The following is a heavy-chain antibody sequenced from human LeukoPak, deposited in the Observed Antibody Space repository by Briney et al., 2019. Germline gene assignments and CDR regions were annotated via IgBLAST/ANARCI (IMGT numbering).Heavy chain of an antibody. CDR2: IFYSGAT. J-gene: IGHJ4*02. V-gene: IGHV4-39*01. CDR1: GDSISLNYN. D-gene: IGHD6-19*01. CDR3: VRHRQWLLFPDY. Sequence: PSETLSLTCTVSGDSISLNYNWGWIRQPPGKGLEWIGSIFYSGATYYSPSLKSRVTISVDTSKNQFSLKLSSMTAADTAVYYCVRHRQWLLFPDYWGQGTLFTVSS.